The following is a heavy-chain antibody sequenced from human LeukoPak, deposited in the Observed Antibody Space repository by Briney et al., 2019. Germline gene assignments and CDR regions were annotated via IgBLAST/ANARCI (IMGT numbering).Heavy chain of an antibody. CDR3: ARGPDSSGYYYFDY. J-gene: IGHJ4*02. Sequence: SETLSLTCTVSGGSISSGDYYWSWIRQPPGKGLEWIGYIYHSGSTHFNPSLKSRVTISVDTSKNQFSRKLSSVTAADTAVYFCARGPDSSGYYYFDYWGQGTLVTVSS. CDR2: IYHSGST. V-gene: IGHV4-30-4*01. D-gene: IGHD3-22*01. CDR1: GGSISSGDYY.